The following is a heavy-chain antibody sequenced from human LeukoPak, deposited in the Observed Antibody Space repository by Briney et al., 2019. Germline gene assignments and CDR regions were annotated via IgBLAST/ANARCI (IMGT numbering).Heavy chain of an antibody. J-gene: IGHJ4*02. CDR3: ATGTVTTVAY. CDR2: IYTSGST. Sequence: SETLSFTCTVSGGSISSGSYYWSWIRQPAGKGLEWIGRIYTSGSTNYNPSLKSRVTISVDTSKNQFSLKLSSVTAADTAVYYCATGTVTTVAYWGQGTLVTASS. D-gene: IGHD4-17*01. V-gene: IGHV4-61*02. CDR1: GGSISSGSYY.